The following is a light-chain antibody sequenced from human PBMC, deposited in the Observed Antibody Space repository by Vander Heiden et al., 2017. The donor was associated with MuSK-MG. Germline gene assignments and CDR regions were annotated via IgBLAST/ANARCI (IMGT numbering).Light chain of an antibody. CDR3: QQSYSTPPS. CDR1: QSISSY. J-gene: IGKJ5*01. Sequence: DIQMTQSPSSLSASVGDRVTITCRASQSISSYLNWYQQKPGKAPKLLIYAASSLQSGVESRFSGSGSGTDFTRTISSLKPEDFATYYCQQSYSTPPSCGQGTRLXIK. V-gene: IGKV1-39*01. CDR2: AAS.